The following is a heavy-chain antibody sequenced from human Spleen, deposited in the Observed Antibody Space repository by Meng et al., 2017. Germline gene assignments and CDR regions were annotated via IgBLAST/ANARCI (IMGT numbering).Heavy chain of an antibody. CDR2: IYTSGST. Sequence: QVQLQESGPGLVKPSGTLSLTCTVSGGSISNYYWSWIRQPAGKGLEWIGRIYTSGSTNYNPSLKSRVTMSVDTSKNQFSLKLSSVTAADTAVYYCARDFDYRGYGDNWFDPWGQGTLVTVSS. J-gene: IGHJ5*02. CDR1: GGSISNYY. D-gene: IGHD4-11*01. CDR3: ARDFDYRGYGDNWFDP. V-gene: IGHV4-4*07.